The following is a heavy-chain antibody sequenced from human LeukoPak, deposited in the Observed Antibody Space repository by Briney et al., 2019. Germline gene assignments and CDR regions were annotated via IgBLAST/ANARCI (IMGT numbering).Heavy chain of an antibody. CDR2: VNWNGGGK. Sequence: PGGSLRLSCAASGFTFDDYGMSWVRQVPGKGLEWVSGVNWNGGGKAYADSVKGRFTISRDNAKNSLYLQMNSLRAEDTALYYCAKGWNGMAYGGGLDYWGQGSLVTVSS. CDR3: AKGWNGMAYGGGLDY. V-gene: IGHV3-20*04. J-gene: IGHJ4*02. D-gene: IGHD4-23*01. CDR1: GFTFDDYG.